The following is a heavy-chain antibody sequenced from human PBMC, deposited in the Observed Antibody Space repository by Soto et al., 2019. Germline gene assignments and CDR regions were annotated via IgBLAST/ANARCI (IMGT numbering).Heavy chain of an antibody. CDR1: GDSVSSNTAS. CDR3: AKVDNLGTKTGYAFDP. V-gene: IGHV6-1*01. CDR2: TYFRSKWYN. D-gene: IGHD5-12*01. J-gene: IGHJ5*02. Sequence: PSQTLSLTCAISGDSVSSNTASWNWIRQSPSRGLEWLGRTYFRSKWYNDYAVSVKSRIIINPDTSNNQFSLQLNSVTPEDTAVYFCAKVDNLGTKTGYAFDPWGQGIMVSVSS.